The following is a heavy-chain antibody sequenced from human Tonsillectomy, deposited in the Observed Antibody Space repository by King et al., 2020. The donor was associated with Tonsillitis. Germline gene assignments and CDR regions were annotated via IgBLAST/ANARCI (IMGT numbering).Heavy chain of an antibody. V-gene: IGHV3-30*18. CDR2: ISYDGSNK. CDR3: AKQGIGYETYYYYGMDV. D-gene: IGHD2-2*01. CDR1: GFTSSSYA. Sequence: VQLVESGGGVVQPGRSLRLSCAASGFTSSSYAMHWVRQAPGKGLEWVAVISYDGSNKYYADSVKGRFTISRDNSKNELYLQMNSLRVEDTAVYYCAKQGIGYETYYYYGMDVWSQGTTVTVSS. J-gene: IGHJ6*02.